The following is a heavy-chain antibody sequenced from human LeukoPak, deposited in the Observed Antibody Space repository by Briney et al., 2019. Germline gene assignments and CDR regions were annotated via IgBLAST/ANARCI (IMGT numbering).Heavy chain of an antibody. CDR2: IYYSGSA. V-gene: IGHV4-59*01. CDR1: GGSISTYY. Sequence: PSAPLSLSCTVSGGSISTYYWSWIRQPPGKGLEWIGYIYYSGSAKYNPSLKSRVTISVDTSKNQFSLKLSSVTAADTAVYYCARSYGSGNYFDYWGQGTLVTVSS. CDR3: ARSYGSGNYFDY. J-gene: IGHJ4*02. D-gene: IGHD3-10*01.